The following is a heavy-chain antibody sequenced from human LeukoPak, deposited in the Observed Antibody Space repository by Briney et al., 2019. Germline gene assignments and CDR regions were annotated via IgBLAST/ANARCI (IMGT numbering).Heavy chain of an antibody. D-gene: IGHD2-2*02. CDR3: ARGFVVVPAAIVY. CDR2: INPSGGST. Sequence: ASVKVSCKASGYTFTSYYMHWVRQAPGQGLEWMGIINPSGGSTSYAQKFQGRVTITRDTSASTAYMELSSLRSEDTAVYYCARGFVVVPAAIVYWGQGTLVTVSS. CDR1: GYTFTSYY. V-gene: IGHV1-46*01. J-gene: IGHJ4*02.